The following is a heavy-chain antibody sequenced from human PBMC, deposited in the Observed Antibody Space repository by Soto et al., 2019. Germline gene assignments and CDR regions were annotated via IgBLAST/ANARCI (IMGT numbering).Heavy chain of an antibody. CDR2: ISWTGAKV. CDR1: GFTLEEYG. CDR3: VKGSGIQMWLGLEQ. J-gene: IGHJ4*02. Sequence: IESGGGSVQPGGSLRLSCAVSGFTLEEYGMHWVRQGPGKGHEWVSRISWTGAKVAYAASVKGRFTISRDIGKNILYLQMNSLRQEDTALYYCVKGSGIQMWLGLEQWGQGTRVTVS. D-gene: IGHD5-18*01. V-gene: IGHV3-9*01.